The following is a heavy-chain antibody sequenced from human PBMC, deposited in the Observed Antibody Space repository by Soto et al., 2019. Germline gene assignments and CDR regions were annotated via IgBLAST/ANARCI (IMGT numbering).Heavy chain of an antibody. D-gene: IGHD5-12*01. V-gene: IGHV3-66*01. CDR1: GSTVSSNY. CDR2: IYSGGST. Sequence: EVQLVESGGGLVQPGGSLRLSCAASGSTVSSNYMSWVRQAPGKGLEWVSVIYSGGSTYYADSVKGRFTISRDNSKNTLYLQMNSLIAEDTAVYYCANQRGGYDRDFDYWGQGTLVTVSS. CDR3: ANQRGGYDRDFDY. J-gene: IGHJ4*02.